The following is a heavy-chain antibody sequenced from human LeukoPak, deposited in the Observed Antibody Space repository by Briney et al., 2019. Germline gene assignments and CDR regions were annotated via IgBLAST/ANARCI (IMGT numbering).Heavy chain of an antibody. D-gene: IGHD3-22*01. Sequence: SETLSLPCPVSGGSISSSSYYWGWMPQPPGKGLEWIGSIYYSGSTYYNPSLKSRVTISVDTSKNQFSLKLSSVSAADTVVNSWAGHSGYDTYFHDWGQGTLVTVSS. J-gene: IGHJ1*01. CDR1: GGSISSSSYY. V-gene: IGHV4-39*01. CDR2: IYYSGST. CDR3: AGHSGYDTYFHD.